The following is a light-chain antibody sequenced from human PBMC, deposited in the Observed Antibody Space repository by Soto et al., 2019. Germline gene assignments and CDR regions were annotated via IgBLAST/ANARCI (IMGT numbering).Light chain of an antibody. CDR3: VAWDDSLNGHV. V-gene: IGLV1-44*01. CDR1: SSNMGTNT. J-gene: IGLJ1*01. Sequence: QSVLTQPPSASGTPGQRVTISCSGGSSNMGTNTVSWYQQVPGTAPKVLIYVNDQRPSGVPDRFSGSNSDTSASLAISGLQPEDEADYYCVAWDDSLNGHVFGTGTKLTVL. CDR2: VND.